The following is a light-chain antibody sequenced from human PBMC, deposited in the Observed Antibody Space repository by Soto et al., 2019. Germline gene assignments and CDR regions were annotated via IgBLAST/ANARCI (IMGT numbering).Light chain of an antibody. J-gene: IGLJ1*01. CDR2: DVN. CDR1: SSDVGGYNF. CDR3: CSYTSSSTHV. V-gene: IGLV2-14*03. Sequence: QSALTQPASVSGSPGQSITISCTGTSSDVGGYNFVPWYQQHPGKVPKLMIFDVNRRPSGVSDRFSGSKSGNTASLTISGLQAEDEGDYYCCSYTSSSTHVFGSGTKVTVL.